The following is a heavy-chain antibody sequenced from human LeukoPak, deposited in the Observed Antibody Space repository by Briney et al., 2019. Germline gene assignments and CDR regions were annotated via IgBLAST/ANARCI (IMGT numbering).Heavy chain of an antibody. CDR2: ISYDGTNK. V-gene: IGHV3-30*18. D-gene: IGHD1-26*01. Sequence: PGRSLRLSCAASGFTFSSYGMHWVRQAPGKGLEWVAVISYDGTNKYYADSVKGRFTISRDNSKHTLYLQMNRLRAEDTAVYYCAKDRGGNYYLDNWFDPWGQGTLVTVSS. J-gene: IGHJ5*02. CDR1: GFTFSSYG. CDR3: AKDRGGNYYLDNWFDP.